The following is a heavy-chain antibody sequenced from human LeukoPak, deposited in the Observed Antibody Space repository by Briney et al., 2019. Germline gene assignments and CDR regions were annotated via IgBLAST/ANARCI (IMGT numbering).Heavy chain of an antibody. CDR2: ISDSRSST. CDR1: GFTFNNYA. V-gene: IGHV3-23*01. D-gene: IGHD3-10*01. CDR3: AKAGAVGYYLDY. Sequence: PGGSLRLSCAASGFTFNNYAMSWVRQAPGKGLEWVSAISDSRSSTYYADSIKGRFTISRDNSKNTLYLQMNSLRAEDTAVYYCAKAGAVGYYLDYWGQGTLVTVSS. J-gene: IGHJ4*02.